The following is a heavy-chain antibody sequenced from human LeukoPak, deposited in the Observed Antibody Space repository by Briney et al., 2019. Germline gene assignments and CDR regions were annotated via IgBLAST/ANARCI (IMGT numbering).Heavy chain of an antibody. CDR2: ISGSDST. J-gene: IGHJ4*02. Sequence: GGPLRLSCAASGFTFSSYAMSWVRQAPGKGLEWVSAISGSDSTYYADSVKGRFTISRDNSKNTLYLQMNSLRAEDTAIYYCAKGVRFLDWWILDYWGQGSLVAVSS. D-gene: IGHD3-9*01. V-gene: IGHV3-23*01. CDR3: AKGVRFLDWWILDY. CDR1: GFTFSSYA.